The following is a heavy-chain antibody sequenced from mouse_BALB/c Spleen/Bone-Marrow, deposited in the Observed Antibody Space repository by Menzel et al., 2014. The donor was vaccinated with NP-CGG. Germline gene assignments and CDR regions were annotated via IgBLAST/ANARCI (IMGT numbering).Heavy chain of an antibody. J-gene: IGHJ4*01. CDR3: ARWEYYAMDY. CDR1: GFNIKDTY. Sequence: VQLQQSGAELVKPGASVKLSCTASGFNIKDTYMHWVKQRPEQGLEWIGRIDPANGNAKYDPKFQGKATITADTSSNTAYLQLSSLTSEDTAVYYCARWEYYAMDYWGQGTSVTVSS. V-gene: IGHV14-3*02. D-gene: IGHD4-1*01. CDR2: IDPANGNA.